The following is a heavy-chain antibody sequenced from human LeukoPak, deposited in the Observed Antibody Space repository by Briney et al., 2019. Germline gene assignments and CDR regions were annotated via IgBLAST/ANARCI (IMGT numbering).Heavy chain of an antibody. CDR1: GFTFSSYN. D-gene: IGHD6-19*01. J-gene: IGHJ4*02. V-gene: IGHV3-48*02. Sequence: GGSLRLSCATSGFTFSSYNMNWVRQAPGKGLEWVSFISSNGKTIHYAGSVKGRFTISRDNAKNSLYLQMDSLRDDDTAVYHCATGSYSSGVNYWGQGTLVTVSS. CDR3: ATGSYSSGVNY. CDR2: ISSNGKTI.